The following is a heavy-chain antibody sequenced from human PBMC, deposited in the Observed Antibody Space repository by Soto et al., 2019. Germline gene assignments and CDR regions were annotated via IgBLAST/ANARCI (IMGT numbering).Heavy chain of an antibody. V-gene: IGHV3-30*18. Sequence: HPGGSLRLSCAASGFTFSSYAMHWVRQAPGKGLEWVAVISYDGTNEYYADSVKGRFTISRDNSQNTLYLQMNSLRAEDTAVSYCAKDAGADYYYGLDVWGQGTTVTVSS. CDR2: ISYDGTNE. CDR3: AKDAGADYYYGLDV. D-gene: IGHD3-10*01. J-gene: IGHJ6*02. CDR1: GFTFSSYA.